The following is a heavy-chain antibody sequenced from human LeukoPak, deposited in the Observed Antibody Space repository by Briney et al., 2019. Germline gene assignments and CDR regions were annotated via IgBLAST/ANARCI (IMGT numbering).Heavy chain of an antibody. CDR1: GFTFSSYW. CDR3: ASDGHSTGSFDY. V-gene: IGHV3-7*05. Sequence: AGGSLRLSCAASGFTFSSYWMNWVRQAPGKGLEWVANIKQDGSVIYYVDSVKGRFTISRGNAKNSLYLQMNTLRAEDTAVYYCASDGHSTGSFDYWGQGTLVTVSS. D-gene: IGHD6-19*01. CDR2: IKQDGSVI. J-gene: IGHJ4*02.